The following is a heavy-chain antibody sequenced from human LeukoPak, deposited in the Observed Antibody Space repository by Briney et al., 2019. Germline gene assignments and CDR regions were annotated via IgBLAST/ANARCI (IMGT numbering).Heavy chain of an antibody. CDR3: ARRTDRSFWYLDY. Sequence: PGESLQISCKGSGYSFTNYWIGWVRQMPGKGLEWMGIIYPGDSDTRYSPSFQGQVTISADKSISTAYLQWSSLKASDTAMYYCARRTDRSFWYLDYWGQGTLVTVS. CDR2: IYPGDSDT. V-gene: IGHV5-51*01. CDR1: GYSFTNYW. J-gene: IGHJ4*02.